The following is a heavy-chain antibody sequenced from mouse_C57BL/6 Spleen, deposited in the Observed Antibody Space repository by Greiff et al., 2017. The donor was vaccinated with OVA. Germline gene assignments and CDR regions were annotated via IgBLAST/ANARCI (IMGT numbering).Heavy chain of an antibody. D-gene: IGHD1-1*01. CDR2: IWSGGST. CDR1: GFSLTSYG. CDR3: ARKHYYGSSYHYYAMDY. Sequence: VKLQQSGPGLVQPSQSLSITCTVSGFSLTSYGVHWVRQSPGKGLEWLGVIWSGGSTDYNAAFISRLSISKDNSKSQVFFKLNSLQADDTAIYYCARKHYYGSSYHYYAMDYWGQGTSVTVSS. J-gene: IGHJ4*01. V-gene: IGHV2-2*01.